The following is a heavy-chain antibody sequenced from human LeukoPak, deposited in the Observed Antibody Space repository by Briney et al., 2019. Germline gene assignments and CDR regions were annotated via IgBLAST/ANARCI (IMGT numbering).Heavy chain of an antibody. Sequence: GGSLRLSCAASGFTFSSYWMHWVRQAPGKGLVWVSRIKIDGSSTYYADSVKGRFTISRDNSKSTLYIQMNSLRAEDTAVYYCARAKPKNMVRGLIMRRESRYYFDYWGQGTLVTVSS. CDR2: IKIDGSST. CDR3: ARAKPKNMVRGLIMRRESRYYFDY. J-gene: IGHJ4*02. D-gene: IGHD3-10*01. CDR1: GFTFSSYW. V-gene: IGHV3-74*01.